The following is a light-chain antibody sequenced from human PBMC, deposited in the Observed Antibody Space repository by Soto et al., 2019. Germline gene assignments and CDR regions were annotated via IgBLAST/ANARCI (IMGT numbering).Light chain of an antibody. J-gene: IGLJ1*01. CDR2: STD. CDR3: AAWDDSPNGYG. Sequence: QSVLTQPPSASGTPGQRVTISCSGSSSNIGTNSVNWYQQVQGTAPKLLIHSTDQRPSGISDRFSGSKSGTSASLAISGLQADDEADYYCAAWDDSPNGYGFGAGTKLTVL. CDR1: SSNIGTNS. V-gene: IGLV1-44*01.